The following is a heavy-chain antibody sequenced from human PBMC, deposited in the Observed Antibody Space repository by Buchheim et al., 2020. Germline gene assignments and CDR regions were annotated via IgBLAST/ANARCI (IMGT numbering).Heavy chain of an antibody. V-gene: IGHV4-61*01. CDR1: GGSVSSGSYY. J-gene: IGHJ4*02. CDR2: IYYSGST. CDR3: AISGSYKGTLTFDY. D-gene: IGHD1-26*01. Sequence: QVQLQESGPGLVKPSETLSLTCTVSGGSVSSGSYYWSWMRQPPGKGLEWIGYIYYSGSTNYNPSLKSRVTISVDTTKNQFPLKLSSVTAADTAVYYCAISGSYKGTLTFDYWGQGTL.